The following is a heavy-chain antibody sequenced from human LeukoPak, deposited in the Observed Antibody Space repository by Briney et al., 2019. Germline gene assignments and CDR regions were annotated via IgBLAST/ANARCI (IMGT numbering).Heavy chain of an antibody. CDR1: GFTFSNAW. V-gene: IGHV3-15*01. CDR2: IKSKTDGGTT. D-gene: IGHD4-23*01. Sequence: NPGGSLRLSCAASGFTFSNAWMSWVRQAPGKGLEWVGRIKSKTDGGTTDYAAPVKGRFTISRDDSKNTLYLQMNSLKTEDTAVYYCTTDADYGGNFDYWGQGTLLTVSS. J-gene: IGHJ4*02. CDR3: TTDADYGGNFDY.